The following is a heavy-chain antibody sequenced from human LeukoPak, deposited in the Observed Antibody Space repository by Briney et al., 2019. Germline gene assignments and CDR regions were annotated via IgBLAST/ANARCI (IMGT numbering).Heavy chain of an antibody. J-gene: IGHJ4*02. Sequence: TSVKVSCKASGYTFTGYYMHWVRQAPGQGLEWMGWINPNSGGTNYAQKFQGRVTMTRDTSISTAYMELSRLRSDDTAVYYCARESRYLHCFDYWGQGTLVTVSS. CDR2: INPNSGGT. CDR1: GYTFTGYY. D-gene: IGHD2/OR15-2a*01. V-gene: IGHV1-2*02. CDR3: ARESRYLHCFDY.